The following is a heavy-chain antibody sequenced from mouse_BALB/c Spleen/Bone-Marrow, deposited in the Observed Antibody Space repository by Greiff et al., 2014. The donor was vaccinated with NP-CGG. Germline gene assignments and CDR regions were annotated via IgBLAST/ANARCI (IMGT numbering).Heavy chain of an antibody. Sequence: VQLQQSGPELARPGESVKISCKGSGYTFTDYAMHWVKQGHAKSLEWIGVITTYSANAKYNQKFKGKATMTVDKSSSTAYLELARLASEDSDIYYCARGGTGPFPYWGQGTLVTVSA. CDR3: ARGGTGPFPY. V-gene: IGHV1-67*01. J-gene: IGHJ3*01. CDR2: ITTYSANA. CDR1: GYTFTDYA. D-gene: IGHD3-3*01.